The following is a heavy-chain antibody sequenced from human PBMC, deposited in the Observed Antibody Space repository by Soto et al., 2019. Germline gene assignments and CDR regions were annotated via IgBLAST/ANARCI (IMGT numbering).Heavy chain of an antibody. V-gene: IGHV4-31*03. CDR3: ARSFGVVIIDWFDP. D-gene: IGHD3-3*01. CDR2: IYYSGST. J-gene: IGHJ5*02. Sequence: QVQLQESGPGLVKPSQTLSLTCTVSGGSISSGGYYWSWIRQHPGKGLEWIGYIYYSGSTYYNPSLKSRVTISVDTSKNQYSLKLSSVTAADRAVYYCARSFGVVIIDWFDPWGQGTLVTVSS. CDR1: GGSISSGGYY.